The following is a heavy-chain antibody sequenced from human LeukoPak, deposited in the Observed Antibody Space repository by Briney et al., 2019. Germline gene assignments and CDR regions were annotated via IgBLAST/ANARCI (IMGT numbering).Heavy chain of an antibody. CDR3: ARDAAAQQLVHYFDY. Sequence: GGSLRLSCAASGFTFSSYAMHWVRQAPGKGLEWVAVISYDGSNKYYADSVKGRFTISRDNSKNTLYLQMNSLRAEDTAVYYCARDAAAQQLVHYFDYWGQGTLVTVSS. D-gene: IGHD6-13*01. V-gene: IGHV3-30-3*01. J-gene: IGHJ4*02. CDR2: ISYDGSNK. CDR1: GFTFSSYA.